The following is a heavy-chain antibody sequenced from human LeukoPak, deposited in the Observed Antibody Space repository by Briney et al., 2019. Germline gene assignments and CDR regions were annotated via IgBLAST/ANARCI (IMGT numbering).Heavy chain of an antibody. CDR1: GYTFTSYA. CDR3: ARVLWFGELFPFDY. V-gene: IGHV1-3*01. J-gene: IGHJ4*02. D-gene: IGHD3-10*01. Sequence: GASVKVSCKDSGYTFTSYAMHWVRQAPGQRLEWMGWINAGNGNTKYSQKFQGRVTITRDTSASTAYMELSSLRSEDTAVYYCARVLWFGELFPFDYWGQGTLVTVSS. CDR2: INAGNGNT.